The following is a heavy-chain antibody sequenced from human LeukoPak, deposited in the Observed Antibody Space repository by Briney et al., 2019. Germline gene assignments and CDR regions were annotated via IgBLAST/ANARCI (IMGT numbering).Heavy chain of an antibody. CDR1: GFTFSTYW. CDR2: IKQDCSEK. CDR3: SREDYFGSGSPAY. D-gene: IGHD3-10*01. Sequence: GGSLTLSCAASGFTFSTYWRSWVRQARAKGLEWVANIKQDCSEKHSVDSVKGRFTITRDNTNNSLFLAMDSLRALDTAFYYCSREDYFGSGSPAYWGQGTLVTVSS. V-gene: IGHV3-7*01. J-gene: IGHJ4*02.